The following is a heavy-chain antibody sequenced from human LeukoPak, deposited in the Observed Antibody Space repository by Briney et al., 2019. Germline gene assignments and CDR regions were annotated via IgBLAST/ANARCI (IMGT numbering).Heavy chain of an antibody. J-gene: IGHJ4*02. V-gene: IGHV3-33*01. Sequence: GGSLRLSCAASGFTFSSYGMHWDRQAPGKGLEWVAVIWYDGSNKYYADSVKGRFTISRDNSKNTLYLQMNSLRAEDTAVYYCARDRYDSSGYYYFDYWGPGTLVTVSS. CDR1: GFTFSSYG. CDR3: ARDRYDSSGYYYFDY. D-gene: IGHD3-22*01. CDR2: IWYDGSNK.